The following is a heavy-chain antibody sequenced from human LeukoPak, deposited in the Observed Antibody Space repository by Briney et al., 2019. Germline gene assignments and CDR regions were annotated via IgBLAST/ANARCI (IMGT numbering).Heavy chain of an antibody. V-gene: IGHV3-48*03. D-gene: IGHD1-1*01. J-gene: IGHJ4*02. Sequence: GGSLRLSCAASGFTFSNYEFNWVRQAPGQGLEWVSYISHSGSPIYYADSVRGRFTVSRDNSRNTVSLQMSSLRVEDTGIYYCAKAGIGADGAGFLCEYWGQGTLVTVSS. CDR2: ISHSGSPI. CDR3: AKAGIGADGAGFLCEY. CDR1: GFTFSNYE.